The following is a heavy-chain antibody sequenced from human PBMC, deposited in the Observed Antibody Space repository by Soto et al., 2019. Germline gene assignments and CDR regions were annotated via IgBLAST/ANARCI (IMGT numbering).Heavy chain of an antibody. V-gene: IGHV3-23*01. J-gene: IGHJ3*02. CDR2: ISGSGGST. Sequence: GGSLRLSCTSSGFTFSSHGMSWIRQAPGKGLEWVSAISGSGGSTYYANSVKGRFTISRDNSKSTLYLQMNSLTAEDTAVYHCAKQTVPPTNAFDIWGQGTTVTVSS. CDR1: GFTFSSHG. D-gene: IGHD4-4*01. CDR3: AKQTVPPTNAFDI.